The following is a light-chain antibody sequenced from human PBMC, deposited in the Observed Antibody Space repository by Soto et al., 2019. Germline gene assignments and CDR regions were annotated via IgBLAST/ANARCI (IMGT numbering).Light chain of an antibody. V-gene: IGKV4-1*01. Sequence: DTVMTQSPDSLAVSLGERATINCKSSQSVLYSSNNKNYLAWYQQKPGQPPKLLIYWASTRESGVPDRFSGSGSGTDFTLTISSLQAEDVAVYYCQQYYSTPAFGGGTKVDIK. CDR2: WAS. CDR1: QSVLYSSNNKNY. J-gene: IGKJ4*01. CDR3: QQYYSTPA.